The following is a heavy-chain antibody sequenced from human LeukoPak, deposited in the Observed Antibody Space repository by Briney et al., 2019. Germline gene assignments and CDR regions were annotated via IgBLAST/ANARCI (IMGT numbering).Heavy chain of an antibody. J-gene: IGHJ4*02. CDR1: GFSFSSYG. CDR2: ITGSGGTT. Sequence: KSGGSLRLSCAASGFSFSSYGMSWVRQAPGKGLEWISAITGSGGTTYYADSVEGRFTISRDNSKNTLYLQVNSLRAEDTAVYYCARDRMGDILYFDSRGQGTLVTVSS. CDR3: ARDRMGDILYFDS. V-gene: IGHV3-23*01. D-gene: IGHD3-10*01.